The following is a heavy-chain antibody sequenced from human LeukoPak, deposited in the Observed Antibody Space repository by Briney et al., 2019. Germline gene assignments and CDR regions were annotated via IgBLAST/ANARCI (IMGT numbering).Heavy chain of an antibody. CDR3: ARRHGRCSDGSCYYPDY. CDR2: MNPNSGNT. Sequence: ASVKVSCKASGYTFTSYDINWVRQATGQGLGWMGWMNPNSGNTGYAQKFQGRVTMTRNSSITTAYMELSSLRSEDTAVYYCARRHGRCSDGSCYYPDYWGQGTLVTVCS. CDR1: GYTFTSYD. V-gene: IGHV1-8*01. D-gene: IGHD2-15*01. J-gene: IGHJ4*02.